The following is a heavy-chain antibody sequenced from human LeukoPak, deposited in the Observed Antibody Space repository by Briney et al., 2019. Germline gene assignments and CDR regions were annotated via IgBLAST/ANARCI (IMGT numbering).Heavy chain of an antibody. Sequence: GSLRLSCAASGFTFSSYWMSWVRQAPGKGLEWVANIKQDGSEKYYVDSVKGRFTISRDNAKNSLYLQMNSLRAEDTAVYYCASRSSSWSFNYYYYYVDVWGKGTTVTISS. CDR2: IKQDGSEK. CDR1: GFTFSSYW. V-gene: IGHV3-7*01. J-gene: IGHJ6*03. CDR3: ASRSSSWSFNYYYYYVDV. D-gene: IGHD6-13*01.